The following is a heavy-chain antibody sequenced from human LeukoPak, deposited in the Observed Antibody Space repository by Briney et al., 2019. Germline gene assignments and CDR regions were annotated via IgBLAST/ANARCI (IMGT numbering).Heavy chain of an antibody. Sequence: SETLSLTCTVSGGSISSGGYYWSWIRQHPGTGLEWIGYIYYSGSTYYNPSLKSRVTISVDTSKNQFSLKLSSVTAADTAVYYCAREGQWLVGDAFDIWGQGTMVTVSS. CDR3: AREGQWLVGDAFDI. V-gene: IGHV4-31*03. J-gene: IGHJ3*02. CDR2: IYYSGST. CDR1: GGSISSGGYY. D-gene: IGHD6-19*01.